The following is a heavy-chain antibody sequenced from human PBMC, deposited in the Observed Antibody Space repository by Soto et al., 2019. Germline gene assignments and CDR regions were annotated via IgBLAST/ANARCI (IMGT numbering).Heavy chain of an antibody. D-gene: IGHD3-22*01. CDR3: ARDSMYYYDSSGYYMGAFDI. Sequence: GGSLRLSCAASGFTFSSYGMHWVRQAPGKGLEWVAVIWYDGSNKYYADSVKGRFTISRDNSKNTLYLQMNSLRAEDTAVYYCARDSMYYYDSSGYYMGAFDIWGQGTMVTVSS. CDR2: IWYDGSNK. J-gene: IGHJ3*02. V-gene: IGHV3-33*01. CDR1: GFTFSSYG.